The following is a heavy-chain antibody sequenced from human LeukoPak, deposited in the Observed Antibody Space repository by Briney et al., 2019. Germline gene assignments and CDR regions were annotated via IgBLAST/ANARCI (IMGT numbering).Heavy chain of an antibody. CDR3: VRGLDYNVAWVY. V-gene: IGHV3-48*03. CDR2: ISSSGSTL. J-gene: IGHJ4*02. CDR1: GFTFSSYE. Sequence: PGGSLRISCAASGFTFSSYEMNWVRQAPGRGLEWVSYISSSGSTLYYADSVKGRFSISRDNAKNSLYLQMNSLRAEDTAVYYCVRGLDYNVAWVYWGQGTLVTVSS. D-gene: IGHD3-10*01.